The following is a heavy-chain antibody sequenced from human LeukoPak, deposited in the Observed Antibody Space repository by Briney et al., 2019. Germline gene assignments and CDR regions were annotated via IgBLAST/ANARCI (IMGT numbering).Heavy chain of an antibody. D-gene: IGHD6-19*01. CDR1: GFTFSSYA. CDR3: AKDRASIAVASLGLDY. J-gene: IGHJ4*02. V-gene: IGHV3-23*01. CDR2: ISGSGGST. Sequence: GGSLRLSCAASGFTFSSYAMSWVRQAPGKGLEWVSAISGSGGSTYYADSVKGRFTISRDNSKNTLYLQMNSLRAEDTAVYYCAKDRASIAVASLGLDYWGQGTLVTVSS.